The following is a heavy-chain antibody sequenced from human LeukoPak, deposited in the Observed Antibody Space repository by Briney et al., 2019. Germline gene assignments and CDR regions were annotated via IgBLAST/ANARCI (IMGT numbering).Heavy chain of an antibody. J-gene: IGHJ4*02. V-gene: IGHV1-2*02. CDR1: GYTFTDYY. CDR3: ARTCYYGSGTYYGDY. Sequence: ASVKVSCKASGYTFTDYYVHWVRQAPGQGLEWMGLINPNSGDTNYAQKFQGRVTMTSDTSISTAYMELSRLRSDDTAVLYCARTCYYGSGTYYGDYWGQGTLVTVSS. CDR2: INPNSGDT. D-gene: IGHD3-10*01.